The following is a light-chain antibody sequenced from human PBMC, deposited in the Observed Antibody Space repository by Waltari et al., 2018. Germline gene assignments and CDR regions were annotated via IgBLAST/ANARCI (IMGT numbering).Light chain of an antibody. Sequence: QSALTQPASVSGSPGQSITISCTGTSSDVGAYTFVSWYQQHPGKAPHLIIYAVSERPPGFSNRYSGSKSDNTASRTISGLQAEDEADYYCSSYTTSTAPGVFGAGTKVTVL. CDR3: SSYTTSTAPGV. J-gene: IGLJ1*01. CDR1: SSDVGAYTF. CDR2: AVS. V-gene: IGLV2-14*01.